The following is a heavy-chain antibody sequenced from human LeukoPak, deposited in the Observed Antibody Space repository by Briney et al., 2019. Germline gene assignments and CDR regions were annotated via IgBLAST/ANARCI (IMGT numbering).Heavy chain of an antibody. CDR3: ARGATISETGYFDF. J-gene: IGHJ4*03. V-gene: IGHV4-34*01. CDR1: GGSFSRYY. D-gene: IGHD5-24*01. CDR2: IDHRGDT. Sequence: SETLSLTCAVYGGSFSRYYWSWIRQSPGKGLEWIAEIDHRGDTNYNPSVKSRVTISVDTSKNQFSLKVRSLSAADTALYYCARGATISETGYFDFWAQGTLVTVSP.